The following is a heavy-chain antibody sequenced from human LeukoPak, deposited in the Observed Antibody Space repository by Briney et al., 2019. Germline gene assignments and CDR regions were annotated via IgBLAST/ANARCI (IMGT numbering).Heavy chain of an antibody. V-gene: IGHV4-38-2*01. CDR1: GYSISSGYY. D-gene: IGHD4-17*01. CDR3: ARFGDYGGGH. Sequence: SETLSLTCAVSGYSISSGYYWGWIRQPPGKGLEWIGSIYHSGSTYYNPSLKSRVTISVDTSKNQFSLKLSSVTAADTAVYYCARFGDYGGGHWGQGTLVTVFS. CDR2: IYHSGST. J-gene: IGHJ4*02.